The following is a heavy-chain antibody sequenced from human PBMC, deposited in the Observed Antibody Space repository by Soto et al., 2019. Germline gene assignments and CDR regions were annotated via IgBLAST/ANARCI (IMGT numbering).Heavy chain of an antibody. J-gene: IGHJ4*02. CDR3: ARSRHDYGLFDY. D-gene: IGHD4-17*01. CDR2: ISAYNGNT. V-gene: IGHV1-18*01. Sequence: ASVKVSCKASGYTFTSYGISWVRQAPGQGPEWMGWISAYNGNTNYAQKLQGRVTMTTDTSTSTAYMELSSLRSEDTAVYYCARSRHDYGLFDYWGQGTLVTVSS. CDR1: GYTFTSYG.